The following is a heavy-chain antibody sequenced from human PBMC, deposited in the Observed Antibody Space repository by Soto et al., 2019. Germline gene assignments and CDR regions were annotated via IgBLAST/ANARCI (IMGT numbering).Heavy chain of an antibody. Sequence: EVQLLESGGGLVQPGGSLRLSCAASGLTFSSYAMNWVRQAPGKGLEWVSGISSSSSYIYYADSVKGRFTISRDNAKNSLYLQMNSLRAEDTAVYYCARDQQQLAGVSTYWGQGTLVTVSS. J-gene: IGHJ4*02. D-gene: IGHD6-13*01. V-gene: IGHV3-21*01. CDR3: ARDQQQLAGVSTY. CDR2: ISSSSSYI. CDR1: GLTFSSYA.